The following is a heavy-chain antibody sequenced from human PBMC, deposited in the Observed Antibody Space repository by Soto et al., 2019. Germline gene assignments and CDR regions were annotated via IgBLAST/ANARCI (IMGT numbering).Heavy chain of an antibody. CDR1: GFTFSSYG. J-gene: IGHJ4*02. V-gene: IGHV3-33*01. CDR2: IWYDGSNK. CDR3: ARDSGSYYGDY. Sequence: ESGGGVVQPGRSLRLSCAASGFTFSSYGMHWVRQAPGKGLEWVAVIWYDGSNKYYADSVKGRFTISRDNSKNTLYLQMNSLRAEDTAVYYCARDSGSYYGDYWGQGTLVTVSS. D-gene: IGHD1-26*01.